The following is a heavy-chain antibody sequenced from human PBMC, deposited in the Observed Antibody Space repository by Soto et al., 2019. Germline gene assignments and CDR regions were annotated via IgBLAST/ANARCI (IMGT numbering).Heavy chain of an antibody. CDR3: ARAGGYDSSGYYPFYYFDY. J-gene: IGHJ4*02. V-gene: IGHV3-21*01. Sequence: GGSLRLSCAASGFTFSSYSMNWVRQAPGKGLEWVSSISSSSSYIYYADSVKGRFTISRDNAKNSLYLQMNSLRAEDTAVYYCARAGGYDSSGYYPFYYFDYWGQGTLVTVSS. CDR1: GFTFSSYS. CDR2: ISSSSSYI. D-gene: IGHD3-22*01.